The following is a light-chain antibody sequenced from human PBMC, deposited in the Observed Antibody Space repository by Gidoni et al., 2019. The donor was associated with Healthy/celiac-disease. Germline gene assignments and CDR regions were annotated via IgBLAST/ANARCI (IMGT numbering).Light chain of an antibody. CDR3: QSYDSSLSGFVV. Sequence: QSVLTQPPSVSGAPGQRVTISCTGSSSNIWAGYDVHWYQQLPGTAPKLLIYGNSNLPSGVPDRFSGSKSGTSASLAITGLQAEDEADYYCQSYDSSLSGFVVFGGGTKLTVL. J-gene: IGLJ2*01. CDR1: SSNIWAGYD. CDR2: GNS. V-gene: IGLV1-40*01.